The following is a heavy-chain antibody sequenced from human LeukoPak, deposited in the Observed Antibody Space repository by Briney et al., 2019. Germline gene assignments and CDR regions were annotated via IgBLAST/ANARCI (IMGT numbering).Heavy chain of an antibody. V-gene: IGHV1-69*01. CDR2: IIPIFGTA. CDR3: AALLGNCGGDCYSDY. CDR1: GGTFSSYA. Sequence: SVKVSCKASGGTFSSYAISWVRQAPGQGLEWMGGIIPIFGTANYAQKFQGRVTITADESTSTAYMELSSLRSEDTAVYYCAALLGNCGGDCYSDYWGQGTLVTVSS. J-gene: IGHJ4*02. D-gene: IGHD2-21*02.